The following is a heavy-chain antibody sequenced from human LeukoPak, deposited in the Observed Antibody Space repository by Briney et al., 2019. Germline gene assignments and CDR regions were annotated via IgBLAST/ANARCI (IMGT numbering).Heavy chain of an antibody. CDR2: ISGSGGST. CDR3: ARDRGGAYDFWSGYYTGYFDY. V-gene: IGHV3-23*01. Sequence: GGSLRLSCAASGFPFSNYAMSWGRQAPGKGLDWVSAISGSGGSTYYADSVKGRFTISRDNSKNTLYLQMNSLRAEDTAVYYWARDRGGAYDFWSGYYTGYFDYWGQGTLVPVSS. CDR1: GFPFSNYA. D-gene: IGHD3-3*01. J-gene: IGHJ4*02.